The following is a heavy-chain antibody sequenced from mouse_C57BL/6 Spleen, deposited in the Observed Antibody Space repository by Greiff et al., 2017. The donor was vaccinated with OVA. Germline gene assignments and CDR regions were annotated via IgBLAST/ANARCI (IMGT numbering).Heavy chain of an antibody. D-gene: IGHD1-1*01. Sequence: QVQLQQPGAELVRPGASVKLSCKASGYTFTSYWMHWVKQRPGQGLEWIGMIHPNSGSTNYNEKFKSKATLTVDKSSSTAYMQLSSLTSEDSAVYYCARYGYGSSYWWYFDVWGTGTTVTVSS. CDR3: ARYGYGSSYWWYFDV. CDR1: GYTFTSYW. J-gene: IGHJ1*03. V-gene: IGHV1-64*01. CDR2: IHPNSGST.